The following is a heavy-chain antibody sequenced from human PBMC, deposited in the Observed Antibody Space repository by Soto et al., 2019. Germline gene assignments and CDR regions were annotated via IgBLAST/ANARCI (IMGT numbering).Heavy chain of an antibody. Sequence: SGPTLVNPTQTLTLTCTFSGFSLITSGVGVGWIRQPPGKALEWLALIYWDDDKRYSPSLKSRLTITRDISKNQVVLTMTNVDPVDTATYYCAHLATRPYSGRSCGGDCYKYHFDYWGQGTLVTVSS. CDR1: GFSLITSGVG. CDR3: AHLATRPYSGRSCGGDCYKYHFDY. CDR2: IYWDDDK. V-gene: IGHV2-5*02. D-gene: IGHD2-21*02. J-gene: IGHJ4*02.